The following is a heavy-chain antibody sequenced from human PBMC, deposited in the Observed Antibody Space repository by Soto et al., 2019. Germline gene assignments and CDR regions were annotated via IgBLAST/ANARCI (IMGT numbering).Heavy chain of an antibody. CDR1: GYTFTVYY. CDR3: ARDLAKGGGSAGFDY. D-gene: IGHD1-26*01. Sequence: QVQLVQSGAEVKKPGASVNVSCKASGYTFTVYYMHWVRQAPGQGLEWMGGINPKSGGTMYPQKFQGRVTMTWDTSISTAYMALTRLRSADTAVYYCARDLAKGGGSAGFDYWGQGTLVTVSS. CDR2: INPKSGGT. J-gene: IGHJ4*02. V-gene: IGHV1-2*02.